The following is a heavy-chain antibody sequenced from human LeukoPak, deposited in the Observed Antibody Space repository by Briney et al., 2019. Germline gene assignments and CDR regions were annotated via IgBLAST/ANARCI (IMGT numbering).Heavy chain of an antibody. CDR3: ASYATVTTYFDY. J-gene: IGHJ4*02. D-gene: IGHD4-11*01. Sequence: PGGSLRLSWAASGFTFSSYAMSWVRQAPGRGLEWDSAISGRDGRTYYTDSVKGRFTISTDNTRDTLYLQMNSLRAEDTAVYYCASYATVTTYFDYWGQGTLVTVSS. V-gene: IGHV3-23*01. CDR2: ISGRDGRT. CDR1: GFTFSSYA.